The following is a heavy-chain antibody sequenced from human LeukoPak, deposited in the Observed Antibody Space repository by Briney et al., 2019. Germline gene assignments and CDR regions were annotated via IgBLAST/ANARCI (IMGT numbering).Heavy chain of an antibody. Sequence: PGRSLRLSCAASGFTFSSYGMHWVRQAPGKGLEWVAVIWYDGSNKYYADSVKGRFTISRDSSKNTLYLQMNSLRAEDTAVYYCARPTYSGSYYWFDYWGQGTLVTVSS. CDR2: IWYDGSNK. CDR3: ARPTYSGSYYWFDY. D-gene: IGHD1-26*01. J-gene: IGHJ4*02. CDR1: GFTFSSYG. V-gene: IGHV3-33*01.